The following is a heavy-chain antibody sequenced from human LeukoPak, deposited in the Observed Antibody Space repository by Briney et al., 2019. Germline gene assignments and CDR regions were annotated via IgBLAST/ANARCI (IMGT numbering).Heavy chain of an antibody. J-gene: IGHJ4*02. CDR2: IRHDGSNK. Sequence: GGSLRLSCAASGFPFSSYAMHWVRQAPGKGLEWVAFIRHDGSNKYHTESVKGRFTISRDNSKNTLYLQMNSLRAEDTAVYYCAKDLGIVGATNPYYFDYWGQGTLVTVSS. D-gene: IGHD1-26*01. CDR1: GFPFSSYA. V-gene: IGHV3-30*02. CDR3: AKDLGIVGATNPYYFDY.